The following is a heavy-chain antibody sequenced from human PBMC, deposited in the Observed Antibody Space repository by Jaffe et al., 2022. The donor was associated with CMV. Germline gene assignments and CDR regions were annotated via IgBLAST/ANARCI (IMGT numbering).Heavy chain of an antibody. J-gene: IGHJ6*02. CDR3: AKDMGKGGVLMVYPYYYYYYGMDV. CDR1: GFTFDDYA. D-gene: IGHD2-8*01. CDR2: ISWNSGSI. Sequence: EVQLVESGGGLVQPGRSLRLSCAASGFTFDDYAMHWVRQAPGKGLEWVSGISWNSGSIGYADSVKGRFTISRDNAKNSLYLQMNSLRAEDTALYYCAKDMGKGGVLMVYPYYYYYYGMDVWGQGTTVTVSS. V-gene: IGHV3-9*01.